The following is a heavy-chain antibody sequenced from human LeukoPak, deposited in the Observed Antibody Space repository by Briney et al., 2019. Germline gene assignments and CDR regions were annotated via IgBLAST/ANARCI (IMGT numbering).Heavy chain of an antibody. CDR1: GYTFTNDY. Sequence: ASVKVSCKAFGYTFTNDYIHWVRQAPGQGLEWMGIINPSGGSTSYAQKFQGRVTMTRDMSTSTVYMELSSLRSEDTAVYYCAREGYSSGWPIDYWGQGTLVTVSS. CDR2: INPSGGST. D-gene: IGHD6-19*01. CDR3: AREGYSSGWPIDY. J-gene: IGHJ4*02. V-gene: IGHV1-46*01.